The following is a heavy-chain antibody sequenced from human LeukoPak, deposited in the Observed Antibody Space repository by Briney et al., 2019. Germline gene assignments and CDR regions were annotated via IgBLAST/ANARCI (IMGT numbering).Heavy chain of an antibody. CDR1: GFTFHDYA. V-gene: IGHV3-9*01. D-gene: IGHD4-23*01. CDR2: ISWNSGSI. J-gene: IGHJ6*02. Sequence: GRSLRLSCAASGFTFHDYAMHWVRQAPGKGLEWVSGISWNSGSIGYADSVKGRFTISRDNAKNSLYLQMNSLRAEDTAVYYCARGMGNFHYYGMDVWGQGITVTASS. CDR3: ARGMGNFHYYGMDV.